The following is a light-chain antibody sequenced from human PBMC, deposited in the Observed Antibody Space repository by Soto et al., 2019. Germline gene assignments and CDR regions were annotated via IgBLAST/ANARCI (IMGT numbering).Light chain of an antibody. J-gene: IGKJ2*01. Sequence: EIVLTQSPGTLSLSPGERATLSCRASQSVSSSYLAWYQQKLGQAPRLLIYGASSRATGIPDRFSGSGSGKDFTLTISRLEPDDFAVYVCQQYGSSVTFGQGTKLEIK. CDR1: QSVSSSY. CDR2: GAS. CDR3: QQYGSSVT. V-gene: IGKV3-20*01.